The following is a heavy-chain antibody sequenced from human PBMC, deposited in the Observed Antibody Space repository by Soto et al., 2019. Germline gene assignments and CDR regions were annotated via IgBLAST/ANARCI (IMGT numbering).Heavy chain of an antibody. D-gene: IGHD2-21*01. CDR1: GGSISSYY. Sequence: PSETLSLTCTVSGGSISSYYWSWIRQPPGKGLEWIGYIYYSGSTNYNPSLKSRVTISVDTSKNQFSLKLNSMTATDTAVYYCAASCVACGGFNYYGMDVWGQGTTVTVSS. CDR2: IYYSGST. CDR3: AASCVACGGFNYYGMDV. J-gene: IGHJ6*02. V-gene: IGHV4-59*08.